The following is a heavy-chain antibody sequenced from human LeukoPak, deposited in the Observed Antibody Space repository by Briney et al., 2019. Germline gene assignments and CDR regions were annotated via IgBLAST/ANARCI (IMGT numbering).Heavy chain of an antibody. CDR2: ISYDGSNK. CDR1: GFTFSSYG. Sequence: GGSLRLSCAASGFTFSSYGMHWVRQAPGKGLEWVAVISYDGSNKYYADSVKGRFTISRDNSKNTLYLQMNSLRAEDTAVYYCAKGSSSSWYGNYDYWGQGTLVTVSS. J-gene: IGHJ4*02. D-gene: IGHD6-13*01. CDR3: AKGSSSSWYGNYDY. V-gene: IGHV3-30*18.